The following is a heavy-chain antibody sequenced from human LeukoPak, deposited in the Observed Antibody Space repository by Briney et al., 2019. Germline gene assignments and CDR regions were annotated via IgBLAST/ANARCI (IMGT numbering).Heavy chain of an antibody. J-gene: IGHJ5*02. CDR2: IIPIFGTT. CDR3: ARDLTRSRVRPRGWFDP. CDR1: GGTFSSYA. V-gene: IGHV1-69*01. Sequence: GASVKVSCKTSGGTFSSYAISWVRQAPGQGLEWMGGIIPIFGTTNYAQKFQGRVTITADDSTSTAYMELSSLRSEDTAVYYCARDLTRSRVRPRGWFDPWGQGTLVTVSS. D-gene: IGHD3-10*01.